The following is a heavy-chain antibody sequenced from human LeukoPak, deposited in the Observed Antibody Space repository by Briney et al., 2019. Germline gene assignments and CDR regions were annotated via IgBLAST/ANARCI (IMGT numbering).Heavy chain of an antibody. CDR2: IWYDGSNK. J-gene: IGHJ4*02. V-gene: IGHV3-33*01. CDR3: ARVPDYYGSGSYEGY. Sequence: PGGSLRLSCAASGFTFSSYGMHWVRQAPGKGLEWVAVIWYDGSNKYYADSVKGRFTISRDNSKNTLYLQMNSLRAEDTAVYYCARVPDYYGSGSYEGYWGQGTLVTVSS. CDR1: GFTFSSYG. D-gene: IGHD3-10*01.